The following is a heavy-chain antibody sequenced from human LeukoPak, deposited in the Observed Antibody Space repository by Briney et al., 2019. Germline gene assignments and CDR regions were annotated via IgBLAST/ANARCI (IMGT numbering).Heavy chain of an antibody. CDR3: ARGEAVTAHDGAFDI. Sequence: GGSLRLSCAASGFTFSSYSMNWVRQAPGKGLEWVSSISSSSSYIYYADSVEGRFTISRDNTKNSLYLQMNSLRAEDTAVYYWARGEAVTAHDGAFDIWGQGTMVTVSS. V-gene: IGHV3-21*01. CDR2: ISSSSSYI. D-gene: IGHD2-21*02. CDR1: GFTFSSYS. J-gene: IGHJ3*02.